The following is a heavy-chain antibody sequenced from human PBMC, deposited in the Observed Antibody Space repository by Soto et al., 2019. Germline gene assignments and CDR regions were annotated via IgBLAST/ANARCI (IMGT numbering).Heavy chain of an antibody. D-gene: IGHD3-22*01. CDR3: ARVQGVGPDSSGYPGDAFDI. CDR2: ISSSGSTI. Sequence: GGSLRLSCAASGFTFSSYEINWVGQAPGKGLEWVSYISSSGSTIYYADSVKGRFTISRDNAKNSLYLQMNSLRAEDTAVYYCARVQGVGPDSSGYPGDAFDIWGQGTMVTV. V-gene: IGHV3-48*03. J-gene: IGHJ3*02. CDR1: GFTFSSYE.